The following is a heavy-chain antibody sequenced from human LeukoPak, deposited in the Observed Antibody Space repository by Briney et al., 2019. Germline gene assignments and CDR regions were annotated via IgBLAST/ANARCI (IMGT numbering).Heavy chain of an antibody. Sequence: GASVKVSCKASGYSFINYDINWVRQATGQGLEWMGWMNPNSGGTGYAQKLHDRVTMTRDTSISTAYLELSGLRFEDTAVYYCARGNYDTLTGTPYFDNWGQGTLVTVSS. CDR2: MNPNSGGT. J-gene: IGHJ4*02. CDR1: GYSFINYD. CDR3: ARGNYDTLTGTPYFDN. D-gene: IGHD3-9*01. V-gene: IGHV1-8*01.